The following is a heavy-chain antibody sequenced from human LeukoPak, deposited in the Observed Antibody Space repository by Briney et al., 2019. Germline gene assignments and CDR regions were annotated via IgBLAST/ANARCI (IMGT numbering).Heavy chain of an antibody. CDR3: ARGYCSGGRCYSVENWFDP. CDR2: INPNSGGT. Sequence: ASVKVSCKAAGYTFTGYYMLWARHAPGQGLEWMGRINPNSGGTNYAQKFERRLNMTRDTSNHTAYVEQSRQRSGDAGVFHVARGYCSGGRCYSVENWFDPWGQGTLVTVSS. J-gene: IGHJ5*02. D-gene: IGHD2-15*01. CDR1: GYTFTGYY. V-gene: IGHV1-2*05.